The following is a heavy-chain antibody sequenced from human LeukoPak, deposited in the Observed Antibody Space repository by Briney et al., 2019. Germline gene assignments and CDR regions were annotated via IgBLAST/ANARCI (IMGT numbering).Heavy chain of an antibody. J-gene: IGHJ4*02. V-gene: IGHV4-59*01. CDR3: ASGATIHYFDY. Sequence: PSGTLSLTCTVPGGSISSYYWSWIRQPPGKGLEWIGYIYYSGSTNYNPSLKSRVTISVDTSKNQFSLKLSSVTAADTAVYYCASGATIHYFDYWGQGTLVTVSS. CDR1: GGSISSYY. D-gene: IGHD1-26*01. CDR2: IYYSGST.